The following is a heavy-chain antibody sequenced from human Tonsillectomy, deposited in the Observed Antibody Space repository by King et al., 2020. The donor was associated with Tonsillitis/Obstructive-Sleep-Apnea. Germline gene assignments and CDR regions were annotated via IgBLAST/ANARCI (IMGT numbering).Heavy chain of an antibody. CDR2: ISSSSSYI. J-gene: IGHJ4*02. CDR3: ARVMCSSTSCYIDY. Sequence: VQLVESGGGLVKPGGSLRLSCAASEFTFSSYSMNWVRQAPGKGLEWVSSISSSSSYIYYADSVKGRFTISRDNAKNSLYLQMNSLRAEDTAVYYCARVMCSSTSCYIDYWGQGTLVTVSS. D-gene: IGHD2-2*02. V-gene: IGHV3-21*01. CDR1: EFTFSSYS.